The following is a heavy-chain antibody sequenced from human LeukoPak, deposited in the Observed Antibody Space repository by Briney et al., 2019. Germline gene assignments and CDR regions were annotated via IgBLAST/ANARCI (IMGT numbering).Heavy chain of an antibody. Sequence: GASVKVSCKASGYTFTSYDINWVRQATGQGLEWMGWMNPNSGNTGYAQKFQGRVTMTRNTSISTAYMELSSLRSEDTAVYYCARDREGSSSSPVGAFDYWGQGTLVTVSS. CDR3: ARDREGSSSSPVGAFDY. CDR2: MNPNSGNT. J-gene: IGHJ4*02. D-gene: IGHD6-6*01. V-gene: IGHV1-8*01. CDR1: GYTFTSYD.